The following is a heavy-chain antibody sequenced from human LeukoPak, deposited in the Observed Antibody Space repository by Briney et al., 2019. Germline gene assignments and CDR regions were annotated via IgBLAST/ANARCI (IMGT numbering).Heavy chain of an antibody. CDR2: INPNSGGT. CDR1: GYTFTGYY. D-gene: IGHD6-13*01. Sequence: ASVKVSCKASGYTFTGYYMHWVRQAPGQGLEWMGWINPNSGGTNYAQKFQGRVTMTRDTSISTAYMELSRLRSDDTAVYYCARVVKDSSSWYGPEYFQHWGQGTLVTVSS. CDR3: ARVVKDSSSWYGPEYFQH. J-gene: IGHJ1*01. V-gene: IGHV1-2*02.